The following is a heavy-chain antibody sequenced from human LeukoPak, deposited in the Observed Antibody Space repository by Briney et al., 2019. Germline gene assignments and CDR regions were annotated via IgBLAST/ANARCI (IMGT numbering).Heavy chain of an antibody. J-gene: IGHJ3*01. V-gene: IGHV1-2*02. CDR3: AIEPTGSGHPGDV. CDR1: GDTFTGYH. D-gene: IGHD6-19*01. CDR2: INLNTAGT. Sequence: ASVKVSCKASGDTFTGYHIHWVRQAPGQGLEWMSSINLNTAGTEYPQKFQGRVTVTWDTPVTTAYMELSALTYDDTATYYCAIEPTGSGHPGDVWGQGTMVTVSS.